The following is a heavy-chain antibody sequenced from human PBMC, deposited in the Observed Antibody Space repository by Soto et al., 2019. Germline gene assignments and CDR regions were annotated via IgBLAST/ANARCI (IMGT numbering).Heavy chain of an antibody. CDR3: ARGVRGPWLAVFGY. D-gene: IGHD3-10*01. CDR1: GFTVSNNY. CDR2: IYTGGGT. J-gene: IGHJ4*02. Sequence: EVQLVESGGDLVQPGGALRLSCAASGFTVSNNYVTWVRQAPGKGLEWVSIIYTGGGTYYADSVKDSFTISRNNSKTTLYLQMNSLRAEDTAVYYCARGVRGPWLAVFGYWGQGTMVTVSS. V-gene: IGHV3-66*01.